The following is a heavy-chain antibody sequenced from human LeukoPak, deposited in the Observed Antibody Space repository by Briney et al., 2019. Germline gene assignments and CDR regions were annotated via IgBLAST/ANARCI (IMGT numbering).Heavy chain of an antibody. J-gene: IGHJ6*03. D-gene: IGHD3-3*02. Sequence: GGSLRLSCAASGFTFSSYSMNWVRQAPGKGLEWVSSISSSSSYIYYADSVKGRFTISRDNAKNSLYLQMNSLRAEDTAVYYCARDNSIGPGYYYYMDVWGKGTTVTVSS. CDR3: ARDNSIGPGYYYYMDV. CDR1: GFTFSSYS. CDR2: ISSSSSYI. V-gene: IGHV3-21*01.